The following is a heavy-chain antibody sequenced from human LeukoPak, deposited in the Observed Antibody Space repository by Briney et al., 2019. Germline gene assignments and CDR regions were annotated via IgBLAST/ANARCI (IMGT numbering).Heavy chain of an antibody. CDR1: GYTFTNYH. Sequence: ASVTVSCKASGYTFTNYHTNWVRQATGQGLEWMGWMNPNNGDSGYAQKFQGRVTITRDTSISTSYMELRSLRSDDTAVYFCARTTSFTASGYDYWGPGTLVTVSS. D-gene: IGHD6-25*01. J-gene: IGHJ4*02. CDR2: MNPNNGDS. V-gene: IGHV1-8*03. CDR3: ARTTSFTASGYDY.